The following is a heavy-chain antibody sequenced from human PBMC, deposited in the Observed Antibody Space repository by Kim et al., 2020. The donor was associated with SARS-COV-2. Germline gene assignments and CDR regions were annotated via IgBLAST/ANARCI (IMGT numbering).Heavy chain of an antibody. V-gene: IGHV4-34*01. Sequence: SETLSLTCAVYGGSFSGYYWSWIRQPPGKGLEWIGEINHSGSTNYNPSLKSRVTISVDTSKNQFSLKLSSVIAADTAVYYCARGLGIAAAGDYWGQGTLVTVSS. CDR1: GGSFSGYY. J-gene: IGHJ4*02. CDR3: ARGLGIAAAGDY. CDR2: INHSGST. D-gene: IGHD6-13*01.